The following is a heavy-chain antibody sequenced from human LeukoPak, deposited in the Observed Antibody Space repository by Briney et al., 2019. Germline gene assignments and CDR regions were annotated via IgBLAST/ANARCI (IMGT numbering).Heavy chain of an antibody. CDR3: ARGPAAAGDYYYYYYMDV. CDR2: IYYSGST. J-gene: IGHJ6*03. V-gene: IGHV4-39*01. Sequence: SETLSLTCTVSGGSISSSSYYWGWIRQPPGKGLEWIASIYYSGSTYYNPSLKSRVTISVDTSKNQFSLKLSSVTAADTAVYYCARGPAAAGDYYYYYYMDVWGKGTTVTVSS. D-gene: IGHD6-13*01. CDR1: GGSISSSSYY.